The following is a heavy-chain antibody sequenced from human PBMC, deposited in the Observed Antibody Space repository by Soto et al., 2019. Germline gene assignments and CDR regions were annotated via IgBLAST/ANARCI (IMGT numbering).Heavy chain of an antibody. V-gene: IGHV1-8*01. Sequence: GASVKVSCMASGYTFTSYDINWVRQATGQGLEWMGWMNPNSGNTGYAQKFQVRVTMTRNTSISTAYMELSSLRSEDTAVYYCATSYSRSRYNWFDPWGQGTLVTVSS. CDR3: ATSYSRSRYNWFDP. CDR2: MNPNSGNT. J-gene: IGHJ5*02. CDR1: GYTFTSYD. D-gene: IGHD6-13*01.